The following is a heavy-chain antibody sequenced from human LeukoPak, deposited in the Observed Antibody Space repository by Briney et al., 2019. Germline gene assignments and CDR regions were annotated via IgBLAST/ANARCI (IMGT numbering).Heavy chain of an antibody. CDR1: GFTFDDYA. Sequence: PGRSLRLSCAASGFTFDDYAMHWVRQAPGKGLEWVSGISWNSGTKGYADSVKGRFTISRDNAKNSLYLQMNSLRGEDAALYYCAVLHYYAMDVWGQGTTATVSS. J-gene: IGHJ6*02. V-gene: IGHV3-9*01. CDR3: AVLHYYAMDV. CDR2: ISWNSGTK. D-gene: IGHD2-8*01.